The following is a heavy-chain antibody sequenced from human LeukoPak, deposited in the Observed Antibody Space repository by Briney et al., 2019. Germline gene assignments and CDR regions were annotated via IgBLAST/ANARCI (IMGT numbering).Heavy chain of an antibody. J-gene: IGHJ4*02. D-gene: IGHD3-22*01. CDR3: ATGGIVTPQSFDF. V-gene: IGHV1-24*01. Sequence: ASVKVSCKVSGCTLTELSMHWVRQAPGEGLEWMGGFDPEDGETIYAQKFQARVTMTEDTSTDTAYMELNSLKSEDTAMYYCATGGIVTPQSFDFWGQGTLVTVSS. CDR2: FDPEDGET. CDR1: GCTLTELS.